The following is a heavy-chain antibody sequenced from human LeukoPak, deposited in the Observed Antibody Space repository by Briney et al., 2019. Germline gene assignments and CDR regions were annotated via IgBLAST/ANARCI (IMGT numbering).Heavy chain of an antibody. V-gene: IGHV4-30-4*01. CDR2: IYYSGST. CDR1: GGPISSGDYY. D-gene: IGHD3-9*01. Sequence: SETLSLTCTVSGGPISSGDYYWSWIRQPPGKGLEWIGYIYYSGSTYYNPSLKSRVTISVDTSKNQFSLKLSSVTAADTAVYYCARFRAYYDILTGYPYYWYFDLWGRGTLVTVSS. J-gene: IGHJ2*01. CDR3: ARFRAYYDILTGYPYYWYFDL.